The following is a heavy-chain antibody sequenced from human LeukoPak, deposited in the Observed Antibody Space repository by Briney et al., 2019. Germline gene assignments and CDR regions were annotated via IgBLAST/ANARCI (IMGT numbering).Heavy chain of an antibody. CDR3: AVFIAAAGSSTHWFDP. Sequence: ASVKVSCKASGYTFTGYYMHWVRQAPGQGLEWMGWINPNSGGTNYAQKFQGRVTMTRDTSISTAYMELSRLRSDDTAVYYCAVFIAAAGSSTHWFDPWGQGTLVTVSS. V-gene: IGHV1-2*02. D-gene: IGHD6-13*01. J-gene: IGHJ5*02. CDR1: GYTFTGYY. CDR2: INPNSGGT.